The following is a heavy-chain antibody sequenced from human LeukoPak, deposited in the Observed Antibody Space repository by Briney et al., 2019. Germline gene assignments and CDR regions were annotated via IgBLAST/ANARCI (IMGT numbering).Heavy chain of an antibody. Sequence: GGSLRLSCAASGSTFSSYSMSWVRQAPGKGLEWVSAISGSGGSTYYADSVKGRFTISRDNSKNTLYLQMNSLRAEDTAVYYCAKDGVYYDSSGYNYYGMDVWGQGTTVTVSS. CDR2: ISGSGGST. J-gene: IGHJ6*02. CDR1: GSTFSSYS. D-gene: IGHD3-22*01. V-gene: IGHV3-23*01. CDR3: AKDGVYYDSSGYNYYGMDV.